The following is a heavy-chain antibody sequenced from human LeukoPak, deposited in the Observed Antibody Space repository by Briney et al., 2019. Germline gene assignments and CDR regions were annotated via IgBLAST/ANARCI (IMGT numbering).Heavy chain of an antibody. CDR2: ISSTSSTI. CDR1: GFTFRSYS. V-gene: IGHV3-48*04. Sequence: GGSLRLSCAASGFTFRSYSMHWVRQAPGKGLEWVSYISSTSSTIYYADSVKGRFTISRDNAKNSLYLQMSSLRVEDTAVYYCAKFAGWWFDPWGQGTLVTVSS. CDR3: AKFAGWWFDP. D-gene: IGHD6-19*01. J-gene: IGHJ5*02.